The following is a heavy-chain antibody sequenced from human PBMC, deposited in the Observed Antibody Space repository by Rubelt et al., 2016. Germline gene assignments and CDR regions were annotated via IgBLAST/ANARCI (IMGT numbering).Heavy chain of an antibody. V-gene: IGHV1-46*03. CDR2: NPSGGST. J-gene: IGHJ4*02. Sequence: NPSGGSTSYAQKFQGRVTMTRDTSTITVYMELISLRSEDTAVYYCARDSVAYCGGDCYSYFDYWGQGTLVTVSS. D-gene: IGHD2-21*02. CDR3: ARDSVAYCGGDCYSYFDY.